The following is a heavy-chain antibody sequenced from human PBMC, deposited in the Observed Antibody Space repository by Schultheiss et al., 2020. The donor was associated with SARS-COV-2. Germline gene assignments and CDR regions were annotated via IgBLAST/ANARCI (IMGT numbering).Heavy chain of an antibody. CDR2: ISSSSSHI. CDR3: ARDQGGNYYDTSGYPYGMDV. V-gene: IGHV3-21*04. Sequence: GESLKISCAASGFTFSDFSMNWVRQAPGKGLEWVSSISSSSSHIYYADSVKGRFTVSRDNSKNTLYLQMNSLRVEDTAVYYCARDQGGNYYDTSGYPYGMDVWGQGTTVTVSS. J-gene: IGHJ6*02. D-gene: IGHD3-22*01. CDR1: GFTFSDFS.